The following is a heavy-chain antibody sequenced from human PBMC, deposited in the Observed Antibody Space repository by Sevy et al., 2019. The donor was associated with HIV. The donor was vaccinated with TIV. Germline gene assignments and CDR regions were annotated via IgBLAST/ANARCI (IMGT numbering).Heavy chain of an antibody. CDR3: AKDGRRGYGMDV. Sequence: GGSLRLSCAASGFTFSHYGMHWVRQAPGKGLEWVAVISYDGRNEYYADSVKGRFTISRENPKNTLYVQMDSLRAEDTAVYYCAKDGRRGYGMDVWGQGTTVTVSS. CDR1: GFTFSHYG. CDR2: ISYDGRNE. D-gene: IGHD2-15*01. V-gene: IGHV3-30*18. J-gene: IGHJ6*02.